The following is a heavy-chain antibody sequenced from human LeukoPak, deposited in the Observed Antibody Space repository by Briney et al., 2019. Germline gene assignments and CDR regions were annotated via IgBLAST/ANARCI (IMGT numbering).Heavy chain of an antibody. D-gene: IGHD6-13*01. CDR3: ARGLYSSSWYWYY. J-gene: IGHJ4*02. CDR1: GFTFSSYG. CDR2: ISSSSSYI. V-gene: IGHV3-21*01. Sequence: GGSLRLSCAASGFTFSSYGMHWVRQAPGKGLEWVSSISSSSSYIYYADSVKGRFTISRDNAKNSLYLQMNSLRAEDTAVYYCARGLYSSSWYWYYWGQGTLVTVSS.